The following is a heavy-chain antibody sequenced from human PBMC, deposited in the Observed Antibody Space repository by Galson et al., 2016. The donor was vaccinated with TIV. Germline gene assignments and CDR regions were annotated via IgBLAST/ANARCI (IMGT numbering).Heavy chain of an antibody. J-gene: IGHJ4*02. Sequence: SLRLSCAASGFPFSIHAMAWVRQAPGKGLEWVSGIPGSIAIPYYTASVKGRFTISRDNSKNVLYLQMNSLRVDDTAVYFCAKDPLGGWFQNPFDYWGQGTLVTVTS. CDR1: GFPFSIHA. CDR3: AKDPLGGWFQNPFDY. D-gene: IGHD6-19*01. CDR2: IPGSIAIP. V-gene: IGHV3-23*01.